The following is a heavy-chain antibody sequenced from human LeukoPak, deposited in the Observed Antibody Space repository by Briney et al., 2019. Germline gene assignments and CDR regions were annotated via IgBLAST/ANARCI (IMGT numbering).Heavy chain of an antibody. J-gene: IGHJ5*02. CDR2: ISWNSGSI. V-gene: IGHV3-9*03. CDR3: AKGYSSGWYTWFDP. Sequence: GGSLRLSCAASGYTFDGYAMHWVRQAPGKGLEWVSGISWNSGSIGYADSVKGRFTISRDNAQNSLYLQMNSLRAEDMALYYCAKGYSSGWYTWFDPWGQGTLVTVSS. D-gene: IGHD6-19*01. CDR1: GYTFDGYA.